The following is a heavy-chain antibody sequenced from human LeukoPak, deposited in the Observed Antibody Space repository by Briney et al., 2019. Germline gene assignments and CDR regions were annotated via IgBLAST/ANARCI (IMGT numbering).Heavy chain of an antibody. Sequence: SETLSLTCAVYGGSFSGYYWSWIRQPPGKGLEWIGEINHSGSTNYNPSLKSRVTIAVDTSKNQFSLKLSSVTAADTAVYYCARGVQQWLVLLYYYGMDVWGQGTTVTVSS. CDR3: ARGVQQWLVLLYYYGMDV. V-gene: IGHV4-34*01. J-gene: IGHJ6*02. CDR2: INHSGST. D-gene: IGHD6-19*01. CDR1: GGSFSGYY.